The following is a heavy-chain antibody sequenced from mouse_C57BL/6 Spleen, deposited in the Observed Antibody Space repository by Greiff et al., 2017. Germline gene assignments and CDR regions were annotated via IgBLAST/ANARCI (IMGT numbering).Heavy chain of an antibody. CDR1: GYSFTGYY. Sequence: DVQLQESGPELVKPGASVKISCKASGYSFTGYYMNWVKQSPEKSLEWIGEINPSTGGTTYNQKFKAKATLTVDKSSSTAYMQLKSLTSEDSAVYYCAQLVWFAYWGQGTLVTVSA. CDR3: AQLVWFAY. V-gene: IGHV1-42*01. J-gene: IGHJ3*01. CDR2: INPSTGGT. D-gene: IGHD4-1*02.